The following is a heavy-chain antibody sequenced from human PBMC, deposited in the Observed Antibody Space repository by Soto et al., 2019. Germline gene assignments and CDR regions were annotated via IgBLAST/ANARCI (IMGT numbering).Heavy chain of an antibody. D-gene: IGHD2-8*02. CDR1: GDSIITEQR. CDR3: ARSFFLGGVSYKVLIRPHYFDP. V-gene: IGHV4-4*02. Sequence: ETLSLTCAVSGDSIITEQRWTWVRQPPGKGLEWIGEIHHSGSTNNNPSLRSRVTLSLDGSKNQFSLNVNSVTAADTAVYYCARSFFLGGVSYKVLIRPHYFDPGGPETRVTVSS. CDR2: IHHSGST. J-gene: IGHJ5*02.